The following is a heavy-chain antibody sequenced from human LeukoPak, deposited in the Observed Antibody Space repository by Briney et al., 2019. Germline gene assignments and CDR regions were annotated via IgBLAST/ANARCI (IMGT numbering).Heavy chain of an antibody. V-gene: IGHV3-48*03. CDR1: GSTFSSYE. CDR2: ISSSGSTI. J-gene: IGHJ4*02. D-gene: IGHD2-15*01. CDR3: ARDLDCSGGSCYGWYFDY. Sequence: GGSLRLSCAASGSTFSSYEMNWVRQAPGKGLEWVSYISSSGSTIYYADSVKGRFTISRDNAKSSLYLQMNSLRAEDTAVYYCARDLDCSGGSCYGWYFDYWGQGTLVTVSS.